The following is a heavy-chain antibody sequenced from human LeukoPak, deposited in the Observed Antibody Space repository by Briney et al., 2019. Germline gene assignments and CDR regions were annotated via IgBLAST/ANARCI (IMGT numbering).Heavy chain of an antibody. CDR2: IIPIFGTA. V-gene: IGHV1-69*13. D-gene: IGHD6-13*01. CDR3: ATASPYSSSWYFDY. CDR1: GGTFSSYA. J-gene: IGHJ4*02. Sequence: ASVKVSCKASGGTFSSYAISWVRQAPGQGLEWMGGIIPIFGTADYAQKFQGRVTITADESTSTAYMELSSLRSEDTAVYYCATASPYSSSWYFDYWGQGTLVTVSS.